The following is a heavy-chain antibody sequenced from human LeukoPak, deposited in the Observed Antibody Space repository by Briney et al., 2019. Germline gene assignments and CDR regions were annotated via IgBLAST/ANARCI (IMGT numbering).Heavy chain of an antibody. J-gene: IGHJ3*01. CDR2: IKVDGTGT. V-gene: IGHV3-7*05. CDR1: GFTFSNYW. Sequence: PGGSLRLSCAASGFTFSNYWMSWVRQAPGKGLEWVANIKVDGTGTSYVDSVKGRFTISRDNAKNSLDLQMNSLRADDTAVYYCARLVNRAFDVWGQGTMVIVSS. D-gene: IGHD3-9*01. CDR3: ARLVNRAFDV.